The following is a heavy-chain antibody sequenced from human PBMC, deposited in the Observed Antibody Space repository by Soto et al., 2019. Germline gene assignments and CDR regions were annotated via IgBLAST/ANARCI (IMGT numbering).Heavy chain of an antibody. D-gene: IGHD3-10*01. CDR1: GYTLTELS. CDR3: ATGVLLWFGESKNWFDP. CDR2: FDPEDGET. V-gene: IGHV1-24*01. Sequence: GASVKVSCKVSGYTLTELSMHWVRQAPGKGLEWMGGFDPEDGETIYAQKFQGRVTMAEDTSTDTAYMELSSLRSEGTAVYYCATGVLLWFGESKNWFDPWGQGTLVTVSS. J-gene: IGHJ5*02.